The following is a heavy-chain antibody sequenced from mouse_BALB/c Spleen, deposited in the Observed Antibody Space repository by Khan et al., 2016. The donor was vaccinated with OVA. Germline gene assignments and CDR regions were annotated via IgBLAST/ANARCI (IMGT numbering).Heavy chain of an antibody. D-gene: IGHD1-1*01. CDR3: ARVYGGDFDY. J-gene: IGHJ2*01. Sequence: VQLQQSGPGLVKPSQSLSLTCTVTGYSITTDYAWNWIRQFPGNKLEWMGYISYSGNTKYNQSLKSRISITRDTSKNQSFLQLKSVTTEDTARDYCARVYGGDFDYWGQGTTLTVSS. V-gene: IGHV3-2*02. CDR2: ISYSGNT. CDR1: GYSITTDYA.